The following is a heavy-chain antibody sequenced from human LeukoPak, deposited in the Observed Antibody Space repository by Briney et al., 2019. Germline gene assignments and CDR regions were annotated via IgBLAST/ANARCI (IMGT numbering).Heavy chain of an antibody. CDR1: GFTFSDYY. V-gene: IGHV3-11*01. Sequence: GGSLRLSCAASGFTFSDYYMSWIRQAPGKGLEWVSYISSSGSTIYCADSVKGRFTISRDNAKNSLYLQMNSLRAEDTAVYYCARDGLDYYGSGSYYNLYYFDYWGQGTLVTVSS. D-gene: IGHD3-10*01. J-gene: IGHJ4*02. CDR3: ARDGLDYYGSGSYYNLYYFDY. CDR2: ISSSGSTI.